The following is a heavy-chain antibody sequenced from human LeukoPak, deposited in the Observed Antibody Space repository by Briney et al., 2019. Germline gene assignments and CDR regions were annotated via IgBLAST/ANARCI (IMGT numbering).Heavy chain of an antibody. CDR1: GGSISSYY. D-gene: IGHD3-16*01. J-gene: IGHJ5*02. CDR2: ISYSGST. V-gene: IGHV4-59*01. Sequence: SETLSLTCTVSGGSISSYYWSWIRQPPGKGLEWIGFISYSGSTNYNPSLKSRVTISLDTSKSQFSLKLTSVTAADTAVYYCARAPIPYDRSRTDYRFDPWGQGTLVTVAS. CDR3: ARAPIPYDRSRTDYRFDP.